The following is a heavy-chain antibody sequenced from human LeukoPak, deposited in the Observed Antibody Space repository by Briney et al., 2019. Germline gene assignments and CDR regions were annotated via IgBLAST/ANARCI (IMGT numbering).Heavy chain of an antibody. J-gene: IGHJ4*02. CDR2: IIPILGIA. D-gene: IGHD3-10*01. Sequence: GASVKVSCKASGGTFSSYAISWVRQAPGQGLEWMGRIIPILGIANYAQKFQGRVTITADKSTSTAYTELSSLRFEDTAVYYCARENGMVRGVIAYYFDYWGQGTLVTVSS. CDR1: GGTFSSYA. CDR3: ARENGMVRGVIAYYFDY. V-gene: IGHV1-69*04.